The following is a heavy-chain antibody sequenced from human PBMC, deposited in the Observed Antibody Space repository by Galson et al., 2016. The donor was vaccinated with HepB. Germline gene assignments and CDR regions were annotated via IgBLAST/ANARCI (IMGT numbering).Heavy chain of an antibody. CDR1: GYAFGTYG. D-gene: IGHD1/OR15-1a*01. J-gene: IGHJ4*02. CDR2: ISNYNGRT. CDR3: ARTHANNAPLSSQLDV. V-gene: IGHV1-18*04. Sequence: SVKVSCKASGYAFGTYGISWVRRTPGHGLEWIGWISNYNGRTKYARKFQGRDSMATETSTNTASMDLRSLTFDDTAVYYCARTHANNAPLSSQLDVWGQGSLVTVSS.